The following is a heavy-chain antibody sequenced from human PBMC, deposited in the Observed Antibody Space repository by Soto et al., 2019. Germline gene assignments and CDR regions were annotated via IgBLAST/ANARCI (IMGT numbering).Heavy chain of an antibody. J-gene: IGHJ4*02. D-gene: IGHD6-19*01. Sequence: SVKVSCKASGGTFSSYAISWVRQAPGQGLEWMGGIIPIFGTANYAQKFQGRVTMTRDTSISTAYMELSRLRSDDTAVYYCARDYSVAVAGHRPYWGQGTLVTVSS. CDR2: IIPIFGTA. CDR1: GGTFSSYA. V-gene: IGHV1-69*05. CDR3: ARDYSVAVAGHRPY.